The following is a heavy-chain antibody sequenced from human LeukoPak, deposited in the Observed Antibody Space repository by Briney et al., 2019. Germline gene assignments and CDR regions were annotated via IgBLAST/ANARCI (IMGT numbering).Heavy chain of an antibody. V-gene: IGHV3-33*06. D-gene: IGHD5-18*01. CDR3: AKDLYSYGNNYFDY. CDR2: IWYDGSNK. Sequence: GRSLRLSCAASGFTFSSYGMHWVRQAPGKGLEWVAVIWYDGSNKYYADSVKGRFTISRDNSKNTLYLQMNSLRAEDTAVYYCAKDLYSYGNNYFDYWGQGTLVTISS. J-gene: IGHJ4*02. CDR1: GFTFSSYG.